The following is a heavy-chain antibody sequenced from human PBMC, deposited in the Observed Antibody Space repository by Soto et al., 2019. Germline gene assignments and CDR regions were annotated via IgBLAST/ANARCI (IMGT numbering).Heavy chain of an antibody. CDR2: ISYDGSNK. V-gene: IGHV3-30-3*01. D-gene: IGHD3-22*01. J-gene: IGHJ6*02. CDR1: GFTFSSYA. CDR3: ARELYYYDSSGYYRSYYYYGMDV. Sequence: QVQLVESGGGVVQPGRSLRLSCAASGFTFSSYAMHWVRQAPGKGLEWVAVISYDGSNKYYADSVKGRFTISRDNSKKTLYLQMNSLRAEDTAVYYCARELYYYDSSGYYRSYYYYGMDVWGQGTTVTVSS.